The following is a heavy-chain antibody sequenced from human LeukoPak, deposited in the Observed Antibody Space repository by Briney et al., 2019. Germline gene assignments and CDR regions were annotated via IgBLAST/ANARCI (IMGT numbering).Heavy chain of an antibody. CDR3: ARGQGAEVDY. V-gene: IGHV4-34*01. J-gene: IGHJ4*02. D-gene: IGHD1-26*01. CDR2: INHSGST. CDR1: GGSFSGYY. Sequence: SETLSLTCAVYGGSFSGYYWSWIRQPPGKGLEWIGEINHSGSTNYNPSLKSRVTISVDTSKNQFSLKLSSVTAADTAVYYCARGQGAEVDYCGQGTLVTVSS.